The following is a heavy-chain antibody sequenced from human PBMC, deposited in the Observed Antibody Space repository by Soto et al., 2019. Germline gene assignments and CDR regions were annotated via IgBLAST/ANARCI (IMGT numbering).Heavy chain of an antibody. CDR1: GGTFSSYT. CDR3: VRDWESTTQTWGFGDS. CDR2: IIPIFGVT. D-gene: IGHD3-10*01. Sequence: QVQVVQTGAEVKKPGSSVKVSCKASGGTFSSYTITWVRQAPGQGLEWLGRIIPIFGVTNYAQKFQDRLTMSPDRPTTTAYMELSSLTSADTAVYYCVRDWESTTQTWGFGDSWGQGTLVTVSS. V-gene: IGHV1-69*04. J-gene: IGHJ5*01.